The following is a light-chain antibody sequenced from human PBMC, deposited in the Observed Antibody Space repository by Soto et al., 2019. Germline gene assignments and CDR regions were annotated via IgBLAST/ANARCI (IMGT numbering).Light chain of an antibody. CDR2: GNR. CDR1: NSNLGAGYD. J-gene: IGLJ3*02. CDR3: QAYDYSLTAFV. Sequence: QSVLTQPPSVSGVPGQRVTISCTGNNSNLGAGYDVHWYQQLPGAAPKLVVFGNRHRPSGVPERFSGSKSGTSASLAITGLQAEDEADYYCQAYDYSLTAFVFGGGTKLTVL. V-gene: IGLV1-40*01.